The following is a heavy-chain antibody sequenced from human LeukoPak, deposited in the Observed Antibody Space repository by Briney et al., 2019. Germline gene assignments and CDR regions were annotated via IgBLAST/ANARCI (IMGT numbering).Heavy chain of an antibody. CDR1: GYSFTSYW. D-gene: IGHD2-2*01. V-gene: IGHV5-51*01. CDR2: IYPGDSDT. CDR3: ASAKGYCSSTSCPGDFDY. J-gene: IGHJ4*02. Sequence: GESLKISCKGSGYSFTSYWIGRVRQMPGKGLEWMGIIYPGDSDTRYSPSFQGQVTISADKSISTAYLQWSSLKASDTAMYYCASAKGYCSSTSCPGDFDYWGQGTLVTVSS.